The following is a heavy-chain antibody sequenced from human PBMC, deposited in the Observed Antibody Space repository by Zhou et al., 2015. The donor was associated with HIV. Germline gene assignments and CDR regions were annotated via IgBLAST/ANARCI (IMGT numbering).Heavy chain of an antibody. CDR1: GYTFTYYY. V-gene: IGHV1-2*04. Sequence: QVQLVQSGAEVRKPGASVKVSCKASGYTFTYYYMHWVRQAPGQGLEWMGWINPNSGGTNYAQKFQGWVTMTRDTSISTAYMELSRLRSDDTAVYYCARALRGVGATSDAFDIWGQGTMVTVSS. CDR3: ARALRGVGATSDAFDI. J-gene: IGHJ3*02. D-gene: IGHD1-26*01. CDR2: INPNSGGT.